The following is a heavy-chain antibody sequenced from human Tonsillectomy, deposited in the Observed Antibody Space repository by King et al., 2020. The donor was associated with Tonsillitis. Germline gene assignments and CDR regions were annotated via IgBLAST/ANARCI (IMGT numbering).Heavy chain of an antibody. J-gene: IGHJ5*02. CDR3: ARAKGGSYWMYNWFDP. D-gene: IGHD1-26*01. Sequence: QLVQSGAEVKKPGASVKVSCKASGYTFTSYYMHWVRQAPGQGLEWMGIINPSGGSTSYAQKFQGRVTMTRDTSTSTVYMELSSLRSEDTAVYYCARAKGGSYWMYNWFDPWGQGTLVTVSS. CDR2: INPSGGST. CDR1: GYTFTSYY. V-gene: IGHV1-46*01.